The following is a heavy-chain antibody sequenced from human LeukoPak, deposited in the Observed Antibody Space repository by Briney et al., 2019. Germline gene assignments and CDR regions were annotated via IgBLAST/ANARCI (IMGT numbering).Heavy chain of an antibody. V-gene: IGHV3-66*01. CDR3: ARVAGRGFDP. CDR2: IYSGGST. Sequence: GRSLRLSCAASGFTVSNNYMSWVRQAPGKGLEWVSVIYSGGSTYYADSVKGTFTISRDNSKNTLYLQMNNLRAEDTAVYYCARVAGRGFDPWGQGTLVTVSS. CDR1: GFTVSNNY. J-gene: IGHJ5*02.